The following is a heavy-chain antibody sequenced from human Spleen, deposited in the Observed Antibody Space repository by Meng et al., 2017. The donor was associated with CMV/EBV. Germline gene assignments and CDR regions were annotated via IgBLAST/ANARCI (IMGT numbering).Heavy chain of an antibody. V-gene: IGHV4-34*01. Sequence: SETLSLTCAVDGESVSGYHWSWIRQPPGKGLEWIGEINQSGSTNYNPSLKSRVTISIDTSKNQFSLKLNSMSAADTALYYCARGGRYHTFWSSRPTNNCFDPWGQGTLVTVSS. J-gene: IGHJ5*02. D-gene: IGHD3-3*01. CDR3: ARGGRYHTFWSSRPTNNCFDP. CDR2: INQSGST. CDR1: GESVSGYH.